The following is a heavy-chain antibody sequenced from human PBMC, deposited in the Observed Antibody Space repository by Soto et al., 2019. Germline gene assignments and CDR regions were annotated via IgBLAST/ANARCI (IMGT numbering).Heavy chain of an antibody. D-gene: IGHD1-26*01. V-gene: IGHV4-39*07. CDR3: ARGHKSLWSNNWFDP. CDR2: INHSGST. J-gene: IGHJ5*02. Sequence: SETLSLTCTVSGGSISSSNYYWGWIRQPPGKGLEWIGEINHSGSTNYNPSLKSRVTISVDTSKNQFSLKLSSVTAADTAVYYCARGHKSLWSNNWFDPCGQGTLVTVSS. CDR1: GGSISSSNYY.